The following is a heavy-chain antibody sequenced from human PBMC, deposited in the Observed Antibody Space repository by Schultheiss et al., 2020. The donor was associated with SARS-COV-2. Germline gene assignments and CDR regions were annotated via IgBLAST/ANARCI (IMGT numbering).Heavy chain of an antibody. J-gene: IGHJ4*02. D-gene: IGHD3-3*01. V-gene: IGHV3-73*01. CDR1: GFTFSGSA. CDR2: IRSKANSYAT. Sequence: GGSLRLSCAASGFTFSGSAMHWVRQASGKGLEWVGRIRSKANSYATAYAASVKGRFTISRDDSKNTAYLQMNSLKTEDTAVYYCASFGDPQAGDYWGQGTLVTVSS. CDR3: ASFGDPQAGDY.